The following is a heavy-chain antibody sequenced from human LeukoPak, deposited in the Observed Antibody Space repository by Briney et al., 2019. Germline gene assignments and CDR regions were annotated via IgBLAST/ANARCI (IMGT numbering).Heavy chain of an antibody. J-gene: IGHJ4*02. V-gene: IGHV3-23*01. Sequence: GGSLRLSCAASGFTFSSYAMSWVRQAPGKGLEWVSAISGSGGSTYYADSVKGRFTISRDNSKNTLYLQMNSLRAEDTAVYYCAKGGGRYYNSSGYSDCWGQGTLVTVSS. CDR2: ISGSGGST. D-gene: IGHD3-22*01. CDR1: GFTFSSYA. CDR3: AKGGGRYYNSSGYSDC.